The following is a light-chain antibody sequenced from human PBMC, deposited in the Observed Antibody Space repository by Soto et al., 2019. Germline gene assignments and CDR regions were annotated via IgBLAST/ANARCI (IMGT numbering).Light chain of an antibody. CDR1: QSISNW. CDR3: QQANSFPL. V-gene: IGKV1-12*01. J-gene: IGKJ4*01. Sequence: DIPMTQSPSSVSASVGDRVTITCRASQSISNWLAWYQQKPGKAPKLLIYEASTLQSGVPSRFSGSGSGTDFTLTINNLQPEDFATYYCQQANSFPLFGGGTKVEIK. CDR2: EAS.